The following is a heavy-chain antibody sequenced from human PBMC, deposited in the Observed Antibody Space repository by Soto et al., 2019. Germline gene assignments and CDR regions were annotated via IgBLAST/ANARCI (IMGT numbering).Heavy chain of an antibody. D-gene: IGHD3-16*02. CDR1: GVSISGTSYY. CDR3: ARHGSF. CDR2: IYYSGET. J-gene: IGHJ1*01. V-gene: IGHV4-39*01. Sequence: QLQLQESGPGLVKPSETLSLTCTVSGVSISGTSYYWGWIRQTPAKGLEWIGTIYYSGETFYNPSLKSRVTISLDTSKNPFSLNLTSVTAADTAIYYCARHGSFWGQGALVTVSS.